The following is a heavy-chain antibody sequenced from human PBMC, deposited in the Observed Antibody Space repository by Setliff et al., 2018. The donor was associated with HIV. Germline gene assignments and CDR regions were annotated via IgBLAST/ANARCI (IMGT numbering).Heavy chain of an antibody. CDR3: ASPTSDLYSGSPE. CDR1: GVSTSSSHYY. J-gene: IGHJ4*02. CDR2: IYYSGST. V-gene: IGHV4-39*01. Sequence: SETLSLTCTVSGVSTSSSHYYWGWIRQPPGKGLEWIGYIYYSGSTYYNPSLKSRVTISVDTSKNQFSLKLSSVTAADTAVYYCASPTSDLYSGSPEWGQGTLVTVS. D-gene: IGHD1-26*01.